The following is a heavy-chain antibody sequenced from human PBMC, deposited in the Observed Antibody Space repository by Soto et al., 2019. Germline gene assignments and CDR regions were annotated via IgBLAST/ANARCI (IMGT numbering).Heavy chain of an antibody. D-gene: IGHD2-21*02. CDR3: ASENGAYCGGDCYETPYGMDV. CDR1: GYTFTSYG. CDR2: IIPIFGTA. Sequence: GASVKVSCKASGYTFTSYGISWVRQAPGQGLEWMGGIIPIFGTANYAQKFQGRVTITADESTSTAYMELSSLRSEDTAVYYCASENGAYCGGDCYETPYGMDVWGQGTTVTVSS. V-gene: IGHV1-69*13. J-gene: IGHJ6*02.